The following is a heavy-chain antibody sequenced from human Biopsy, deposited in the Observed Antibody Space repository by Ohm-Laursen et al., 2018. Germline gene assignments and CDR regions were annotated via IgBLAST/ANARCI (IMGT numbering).Heavy chain of an antibody. Sequence: GASVKVSCKASGCTFTSHDINWVRQATGQGLEWMGWMSPNTGNTVYAQRFQDRVTMTSDTSTGTAYMELTSLTSDDTAVYFCARWETTLGRSLDPWGQGTLVAVSS. J-gene: IGHJ5*02. CDR2: MSPNTGNT. V-gene: IGHV1-8*01. CDR3: ARWETTLGRSLDP. D-gene: IGHD1-26*01. CDR1: GCTFTSHD.